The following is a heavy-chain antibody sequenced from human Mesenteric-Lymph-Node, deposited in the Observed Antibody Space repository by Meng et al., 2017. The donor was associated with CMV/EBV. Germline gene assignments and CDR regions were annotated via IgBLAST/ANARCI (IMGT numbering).Heavy chain of an antibody. J-gene: IGHJ5*02. CDR3: ARDVLGSCKGTSCYRLSP. D-gene: IGHD2-2*01. CDR2: INGDGSTT. CDR1: GFTFSDYW. V-gene: IGHV3-74*01. Sequence: GGSLRLSCAASGFTFSDYWMHWVRHVPGQGLVWVSHINGDGSTTSHADSVKGRFTISRDNATNTLYLQMNSLGVEDTAVYYCARDVLGSCKGTSCYRLSPWGQGTLVTVSS.